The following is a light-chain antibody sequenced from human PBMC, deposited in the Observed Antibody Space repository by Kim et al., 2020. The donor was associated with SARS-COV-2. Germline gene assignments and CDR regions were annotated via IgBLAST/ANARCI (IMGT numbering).Light chain of an antibody. CDR1: QSVSSTS. CDR2: GAS. Sequence: SPGGRATLACRASQSVSSTSSAWYQHKPGQAPRLLIYGASSRATGIPDRFSGSGSGTDFTLTIRRLEPEDFAVYYCQQYDTSPRTFGQGTKVDIK. CDR3: QQYDTSPRT. J-gene: IGKJ1*01. V-gene: IGKV3-20*01.